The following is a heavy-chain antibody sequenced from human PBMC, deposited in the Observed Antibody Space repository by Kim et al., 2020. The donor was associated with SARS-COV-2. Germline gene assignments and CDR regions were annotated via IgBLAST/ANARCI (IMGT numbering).Heavy chain of an antibody. CDR3: AQGSYGYYVGWFDP. CDR1: GFSLSTSGVG. D-gene: IGHD5-18*01. Sequence: SGPTLVNPTQTLTLTCTFSGFSLSTSGVGVGWIRQPPGKALEWLALIYWDDDKRYSPSLKSRLTITKDTSKNQVVLTMTNMDPVDTATYYCAQGSYGYYVGWFDPWGQGTLVTVSS. CDR2: IYWDDDK. J-gene: IGHJ5*02. V-gene: IGHV2-5*02.